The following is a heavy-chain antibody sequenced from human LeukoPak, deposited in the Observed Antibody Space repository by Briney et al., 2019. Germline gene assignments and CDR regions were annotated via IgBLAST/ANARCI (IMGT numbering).Heavy chain of an antibody. CDR2: INPNSGGT. V-gene: IGHV1-2*02. Sequence: GASVKVSCKASGYTFTGYSIHWVRQAPGQGLEWMGWINPNSGGTKDAQKFQGRVTMTRDRTISTAYMELSRLRSDDTAVYYCARDVSSTSCLLDYWGQGTLVTVSS. CDR3: ARDVSSTSCLLDY. CDR1: GYTFTGYS. J-gene: IGHJ4*02. D-gene: IGHD2-2*01.